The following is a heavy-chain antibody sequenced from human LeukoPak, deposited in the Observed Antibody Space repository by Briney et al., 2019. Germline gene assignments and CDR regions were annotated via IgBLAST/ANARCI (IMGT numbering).Heavy chain of an antibody. J-gene: IGHJ4*02. CDR3: VRQGDSGWYNAHWGR. D-gene: IGHD6-19*01. CDR2: IYPGDSDT. Sequence: GESLKISCKASGYSFSNYWIHWVRQMPGKGLEWMAMIYPGDSDTRYSPSFQGQVTISTDRSINTAYLQWSSLKASDTAMYYCVRQGDSGWYNAHWGRWGQGTLVTVSS. CDR1: GYSFSNYW. V-gene: IGHV5-51*01.